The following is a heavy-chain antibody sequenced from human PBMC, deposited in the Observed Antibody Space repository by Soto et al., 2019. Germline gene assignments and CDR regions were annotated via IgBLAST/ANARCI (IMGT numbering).Heavy chain of an antibody. J-gene: IGHJ5*02. Sequence: QLQLQESGPGLVKPSETLSLTCTVSGGSISSSSYYWGWIRQPPGKGLAWIGSIYYSGSTSYNPARKSRVTISVDASKNQFSLKPSTVTATDTAVYYCARHNGSPPIYSSGWWRWFEPWGQGTLVTVSS. V-gene: IGHV4-39*01. CDR2: IYYSGST. CDR3: ARHNGSPPIYSSGWWRWFEP. D-gene: IGHD6-19*01. CDR1: GGSISSSSYY.